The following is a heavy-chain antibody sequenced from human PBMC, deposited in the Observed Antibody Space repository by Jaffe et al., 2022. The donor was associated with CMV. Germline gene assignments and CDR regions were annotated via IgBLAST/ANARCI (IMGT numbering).Heavy chain of an antibody. D-gene: IGHD3-10*01. CDR1: GFTFSSFP. J-gene: IGHJ4*02. CDR2: ISGIGTTT. Sequence: EVQLLESGGGLVEPGGSLTLSCVGSGFTFSSFPMSWVRLAPGKGLEWVSGISGIGTTTYYADSVKGRFTVSRDNSKNTLYLQMNSLRVEDTAVYYCAKSISSANYDDYWGQGTLVTVSS. CDR3: AKSISSANYDDY. V-gene: IGHV3-23*01.